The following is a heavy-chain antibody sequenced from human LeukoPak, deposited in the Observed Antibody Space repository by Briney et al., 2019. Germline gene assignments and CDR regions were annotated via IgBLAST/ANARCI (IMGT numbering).Heavy chain of an antibody. J-gene: IGHJ4*02. CDR3: AKDLFPPIAAAGTGLGY. CDR1: GFTFSSYG. Sequence: GGSLRLSCAASGFTFSSYGMPWVRQAPGKGLEWVAVISYDGSNKYYADSVKGRFTISRDNSKNTLYLQMNSLRAEDTAVYYCAKDLFPPIAAAGTGLGYWGQGTLVTVSS. V-gene: IGHV3-30*18. CDR2: ISYDGSNK. D-gene: IGHD6-13*01.